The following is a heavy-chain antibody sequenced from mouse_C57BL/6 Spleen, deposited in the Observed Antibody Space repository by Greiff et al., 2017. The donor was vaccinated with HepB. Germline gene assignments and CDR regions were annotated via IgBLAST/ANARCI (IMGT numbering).Heavy chain of an antibody. D-gene: IGHD1-1*01. CDR3: ARRYYGSSYVGYFDV. CDR1: GYTFTSYW. J-gene: IGHJ1*03. Sequence: QVQLQQSGAELVKPGASVKLSCKASGYTFTSYWMHWVKQRPGRGLEWIGRIDPNSGGTKYNEKFKSKATLTVDKPSSTAYMQLSSLTSEDSAVYYCARRYYGSSYVGYFDVWGTGTTVTVSS. CDR2: IDPNSGGT. V-gene: IGHV1-72*01.